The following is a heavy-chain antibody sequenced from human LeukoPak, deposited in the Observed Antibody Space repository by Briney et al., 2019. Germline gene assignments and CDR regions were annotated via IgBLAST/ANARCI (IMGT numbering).Heavy chain of an antibody. D-gene: IGHD6-19*01. CDR1: GFSFSVYE. V-gene: IGHV3-48*03. Sequence: GGSLRLSCAASGFSFSVYEIHWVRQAPGKGLEWISDISSSGTTTYYADSVKGRFTISRDNAKNSLYLQMNSLRAEDTAVYSCTTLTVASNFDYWGQGTLVTVSS. CDR2: ISSSGTTT. CDR3: TTLTVASNFDY. J-gene: IGHJ4*02.